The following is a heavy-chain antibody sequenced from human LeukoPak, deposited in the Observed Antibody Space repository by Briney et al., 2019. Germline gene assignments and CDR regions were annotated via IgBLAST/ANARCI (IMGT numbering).Heavy chain of an antibody. CDR1: GDSIRSGADY. Sequence: SETLSLTCTVSGDSIRSGADYWSWIRQHPGKGLEWIGYIYYSGSTYYNPSLKSRATISLDTSQNQLSLKLSSVTAADTAVYYCARMELAGGDDFWGQGTLVTVSS. CDR3: ARMELAGGDDF. D-gene: IGHD1-26*01. V-gene: IGHV4-31*03. J-gene: IGHJ4*02. CDR2: IYYSGST.